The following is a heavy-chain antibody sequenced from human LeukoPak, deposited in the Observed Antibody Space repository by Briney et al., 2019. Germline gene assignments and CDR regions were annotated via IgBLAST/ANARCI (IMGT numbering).Heavy chain of an antibody. CDR3: TRRGYSSSTGIFDY. J-gene: IGHJ4*02. CDR1: GFTFSGSA. Sequence: GGSLRLSCAASGFTFSGSAMHWVRQASGKGLEWVGRIRSKANSYATAYAASVKGRFTISRDDSKNTAYLQMNSLKTEDTAVYYCTRRGYSSSTGIFDYWGRGTLVTVSS. D-gene: IGHD6-13*01. V-gene: IGHV3-73*01. CDR2: IRSKANSYAT.